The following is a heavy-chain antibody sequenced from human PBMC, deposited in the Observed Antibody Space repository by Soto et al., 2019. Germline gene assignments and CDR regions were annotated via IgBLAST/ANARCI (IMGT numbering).Heavy chain of an antibody. D-gene: IGHD3-10*01. CDR1: GFTFSSYW. J-gene: IGHJ4*02. CDR2: IKQDGSEK. V-gene: IGHV3-7*01. CDR3: ARLGVYYGSGSYSQGYFDY. Sequence: EVQLVESGGGLVQPGGSLRLSCAASGFTFSSYWMSWVRQAPGKGLEWVANIKQDGSEKYYVDSVKGRFTISRDNAKNSLYLQMNSLRAGDTAVYYCARLGVYYGSGSYSQGYFDYWGQGTLVTVSS.